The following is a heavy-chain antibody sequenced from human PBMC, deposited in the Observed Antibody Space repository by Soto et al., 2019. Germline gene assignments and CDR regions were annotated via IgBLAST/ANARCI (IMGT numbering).Heavy chain of an antibody. CDR2: IKQDGSEK. V-gene: IGHV3-7*01. CDR3: ARTPGDTEDYFDY. J-gene: IGHJ4*02. D-gene: IGHD7-27*01. Sequence: VGSLRLSCAASGFTFSSYWMSWVRQAPGKGLEWVANIKQDGSEKYYVDSVKGRFTISRDNAKNSLYLQMNSLRAEDTAVYYCARTPGDTEDYFDYWGQGTLVTVSS. CDR1: GFTFSSYW.